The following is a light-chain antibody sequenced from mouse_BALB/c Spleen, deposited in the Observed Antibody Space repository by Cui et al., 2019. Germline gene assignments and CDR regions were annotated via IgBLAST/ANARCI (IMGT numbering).Light chain of an antibody. CDR2: LMS. CDR3: QQLVEYPFT. J-gene: IGKJ4*01. Sequence: DIVITQDELSNPVPSGELVSISCRSSKSLLYKDGKTYLNWFLQRPGQSPQLLIYLMSTRASGVSDRFSGSGSGTDFTLEISRVKAEDEGVYYCQQLVEYPFTFGSGTKLEIK. V-gene: IGKV2-112*01. CDR1: KSLLYKDGKTY.